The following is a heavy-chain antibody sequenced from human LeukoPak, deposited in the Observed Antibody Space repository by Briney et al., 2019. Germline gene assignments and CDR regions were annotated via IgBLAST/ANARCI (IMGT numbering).Heavy chain of an antibody. CDR3: AIDPNWGIHS. Sequence: PGGSLRLSCAASGFTFSIYTMYWVRHPPGKRLEWVSIIGSSGGGIHYADSVKGRFTISRDNSKNALYLQMNSLRVEDTAVYYCAIDPNWGIHSWGQGVLVTVSS. CDR2: IGSSGGGI. V-gene: IGHV3-23*01. CDR1: GFTFSIYT. D-gene: IGHD7-27*01. J-gene: IGHJ4*02.